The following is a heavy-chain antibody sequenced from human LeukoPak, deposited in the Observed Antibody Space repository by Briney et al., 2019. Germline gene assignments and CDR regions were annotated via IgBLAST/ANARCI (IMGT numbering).Heavy chain of an antibody. CDR2: IYYGGST. CDR1: GGSISSGDYY. Sequence: SETLSLTCTVSGGSISSGDYYWSWIRQPPGKGLEWIGYIYYGGSTYYNPSLKSRVTISVDTSKNQFSLKLSSVTAADTAAYYCARVIGDYSYYFDYWGQGTLVTVSS. V-gene: IGHV4-30-4*01. J-gene: IGHJ4*02. D-gene: IGHD4-17*01. CDR3: ARVIGDYSYYFDY.